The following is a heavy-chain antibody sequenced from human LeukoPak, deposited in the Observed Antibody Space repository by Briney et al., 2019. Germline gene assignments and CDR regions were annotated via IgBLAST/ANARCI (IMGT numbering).Heavy chain of an antibody. CDR3: ARGQLSNTAMVTR. V-gene: IGHV1-2*02. CDR1: GYTFTGYY. D-gene: IGHD5-18*01. Sequence: ASVKVSCKASGYTFTGYYMHWVRQAPGQGLECMVWIDPNSGGTNYAQKFQGRVTMTRATSISTAYTELSRLRSDDTAVYYCARGQLSNTAMVTRWGQGTLVTVSS. CDR2: IDPNSGGT. J-gene: IGHJ4*02.